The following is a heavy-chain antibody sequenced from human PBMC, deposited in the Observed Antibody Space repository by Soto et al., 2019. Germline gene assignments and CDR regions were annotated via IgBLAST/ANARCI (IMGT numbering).Heavy chain of an antibody. D-gene: IGHD6-19*01. CDR2: IFSNDEK. V-gene: IGHV2-26*01. J-gene: IGHJ6*03. CDR3: ARILFGRSVAGGYFYMDV. Sequence: HVTLKESGPVLVNPTEPLTLTCTVSGFSLSNGKVGVSWIRQPPGTALEWLAHIFSNDEKSYRTSLKNRLTISEDTSKSQVVLTMTNVDPVDTATYYCARILFGRSVAGGYFYMDVWGKGTTVTVSS. CDR1: GFSLSNGKVG.